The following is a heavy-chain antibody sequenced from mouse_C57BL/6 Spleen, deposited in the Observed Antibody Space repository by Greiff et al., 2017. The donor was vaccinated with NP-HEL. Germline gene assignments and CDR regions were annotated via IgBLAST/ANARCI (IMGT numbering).Heavy chain of an antibody. J-gene: IGHJ2*01. CDR1: GYSFTDYN. Sequence: VHVKQSGPELVKPGASVKISCKASGYSFTDYNMNWVTQSNGQSLEWIGVINPNYGTTSYNQKFKGKATLTVDQSSSTAYMQLNSLTSEDSAVYDCARSTVLDYWGKGTTLTVSS. D-gene: IGHD1-1*01. CDR2: INPNYGTT. V-gene: IGHV1-39*01. CDR3: ARSTVLDY.